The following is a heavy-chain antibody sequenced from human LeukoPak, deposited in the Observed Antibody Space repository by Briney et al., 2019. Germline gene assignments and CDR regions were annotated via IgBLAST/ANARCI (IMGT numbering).Heavy chain of an antibody. CDR1: GYTFTGYY. J-gene: IGHJ5*02. CDR3: ARVHRRCSSTSCYRAAWFDP. V-gene: IGHV1-8*03. D-gene: IGHD2-2*01. CDR2: MNPHSGNT. Sequence: GASVKVSCKASGYTFTGYYMHWVRQATGQGLEWMGWMNPHSGNTGYAQKLQGRVTITRNTSISTAYMEVSSLRSEDTAVYYCARVHRRCSSTSCYRAAWFDPWGQGTLVTVSS.